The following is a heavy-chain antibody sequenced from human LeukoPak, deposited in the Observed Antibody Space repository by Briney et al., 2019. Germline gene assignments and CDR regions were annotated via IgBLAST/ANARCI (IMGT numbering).Heavy chain of an antibody. J-gene: IGHJ5*02. Sequence: ASVKASCKASGYTFTSYGISWVRQAPGQGLEWMGWISAYNGNTNYAQKLQGRVTMTTDTSTSTAYMELRSLRSDDTAVYYCARDLPRYYYGSGSYVDWFDTWGQGTLVTVSS. CDR2: ISAYNGNT. V-gene: IGHV1-18*04. CDR3: ARDLPRYYYGSGSYVDWFDT. CDR1: GYTFTSYG. D-gene: IGHD3-10*01.